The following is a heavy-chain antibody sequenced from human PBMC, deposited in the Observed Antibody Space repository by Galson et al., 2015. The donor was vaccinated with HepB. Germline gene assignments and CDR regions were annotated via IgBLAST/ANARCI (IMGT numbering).Heavy chain of an antibody. D-gene: IGHD5-18*01. J-gene: IGHJ4*02. V-gene: IGHV3-53*01. CDR1: GFTVSSNY. CDR2: IYSGGST. Sequence: SLRLSCAASGFTVSSNYMSWVRQAPGKGLEWVSVIYSGGSTYYADSVKGRFTISRDNSKNTLYLQMNSLRAEDTAVYYCARGGFGYRYGLIDYWGQGTLVTVSS. CDR3: ARGGFGYRYGLIDY.